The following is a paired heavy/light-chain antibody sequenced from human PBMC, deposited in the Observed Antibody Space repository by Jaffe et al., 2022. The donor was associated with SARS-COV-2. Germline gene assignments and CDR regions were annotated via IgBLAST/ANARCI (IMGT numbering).Light chain of an antibody. J-gene: IGKJ1*01. Sequence: DIQMTQFPSTLSASVGDRVTMRCRASQSISNWLAWYQQKPGKAPKLLIYKASSLEIGVPSRFSGSGSGTDFTLTISSLQPDDFAMYYCQQYESFSTFGQGTKVEIK. V-gene: IGKV1-5*03. CDR3: QQYESFST. CDR2: KAS. CDR1: QSISNW.
Heavy chain of an antibody. CDR2: IYGDDDK. V-gene: IGHV2-5*02. CDR1: GFSLRTSDVG. Sequence: QITLKESGPALVQPTQTLTLTCTFSGFSLRTSDVGVGWIRQPPGKALEWLALIYGDDDKRYSPSLRNRLTITKDTSKNQVVLTMTNMGPVDTATYYCAHSPYWSFDLWGRGTLVTVSS. CDR3: AHSPYWSFDL. J-gene: IGHJ2*01.